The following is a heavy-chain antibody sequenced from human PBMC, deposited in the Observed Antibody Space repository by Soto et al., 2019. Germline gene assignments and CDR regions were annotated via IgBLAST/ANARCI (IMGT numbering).Heavy chain of an antibody. Sequence: GGSLRLSCTSSGFTFSGYWMAWVRRAPGKGLEYVANMRQDGSETVYLDSVKGRFTISRDNAKSSLYLQMNSLTDEDRAVYYYARDGPVLRTFYYFDYWGRGTLVTVSS. CDR3: ARDGPVLRTFYYFDY. J-gene: IGHJ4*02. V-gene: IGHV3-7*05. D-gene: IGHD4-17*01. CDR2: MRQDGSET. CDR1: GFTFSGYW.